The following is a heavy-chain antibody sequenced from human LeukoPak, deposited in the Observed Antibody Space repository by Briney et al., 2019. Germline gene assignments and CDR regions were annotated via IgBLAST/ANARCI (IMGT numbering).Heavy chain of an antibody. V-gene: IGHV1-3*03. CDR1: GYTFTSYA. Sequence: ASVKVSCKASGYTFTSYAMHWVRQAPGQRLEWMGWINAGNGNTKYSQEFQGRVTITRDTSASTAYMELSSLRSEDMAVYYCARENYDILTGYYNYYYYYYMDVWGKGTTVTVSS. CDR2: INAGNGNT. D-gene: IGHD3-9*01. CDR3: ARENYDILTGYYNYYYYYYMDV. J-gene: IGHJ6*03.